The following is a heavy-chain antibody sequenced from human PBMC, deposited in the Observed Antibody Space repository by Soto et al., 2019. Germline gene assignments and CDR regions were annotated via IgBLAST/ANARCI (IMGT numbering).Heavy chain of an antibody. CDR2: ISAYNGNT. J-gene: IGHJ4*02. CDR1: GYTFTSYG. CDR3: ASSLLVGYGLEGESD. D-gene: IGHD5-18*01. Sequence: QVQLVQSGAEVKKPGASVKVSCKASGYTFTSYGISWVRQAPGQGLEWMGWISAYNGNTNYAQKLQGRVTMTTDTAASTAYRELRSLRSDDTAVYYCASSLLVGYGLEGESDWGQGTLVTVSS. V-gene: IGHV1-18*01.